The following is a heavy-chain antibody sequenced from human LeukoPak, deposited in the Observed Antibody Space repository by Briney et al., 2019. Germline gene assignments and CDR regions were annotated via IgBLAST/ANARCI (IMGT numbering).Heavy chain of an antibody. CDR1: GFTFSSYS. J-gene: IGHJ6*02. Sequence: PGGSLRLSCAASGFTFSSYSMNWVRQAPGKGLEWVSSVSSSSSYIYYADSVKGRFTISRDNAKNSLYLQMNSLRAEDTAVYYCARDRPSYDFWSGYSPYYYYGMDVWGRGTTVTVSS. CDR3: ARDRPSYDFWSGYSPYYYYGMDV. D-gene: IGHD3-3*01. CDR2: VSSSSSYI. V-gene: IGHV3-21*01.